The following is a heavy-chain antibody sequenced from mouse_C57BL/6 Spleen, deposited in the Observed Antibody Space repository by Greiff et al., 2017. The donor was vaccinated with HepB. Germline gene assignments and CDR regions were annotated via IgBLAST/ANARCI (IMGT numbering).Heavy chain of an antibody. D-gene: IGHD2-3*01. V-gene: IGHV1-22*01. Sequence: SGPELVKPGASVKMSCKASGYTFTDYNMHWVKQSHGKSLEWIGYINPNNGGTSYNQKFKGKATLTVNKSSSTAYMELRSLTSEDSAVYYCARVYPYWYFDVWGTGTTVTVSS. CDR2: INPNNGGT. CDR3: ARVYPYWYFDV. CDR1: GYTFTDYN. J-gene: IGHJ1*03.